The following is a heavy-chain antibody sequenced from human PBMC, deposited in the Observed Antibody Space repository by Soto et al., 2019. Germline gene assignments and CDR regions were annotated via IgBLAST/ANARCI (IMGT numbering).Heavy chain of an antibody. Sequence: QVQLVQSGAEVKKPGASVKVSCKASGYTFTSYGISWVRQAPGQGLEWMGWISAYNGNTNYAQKLQGRVTMTTDTSTSTAYSELRSLRSDDTAVYYCARPVGYDFWSGYRRWFDPWGQGTLVTVSS. CDR2: ISAYNGNT. J-gene: IGHJ5*02. V-gene: IGHV1-18*04. D-gene: IGHD3-3*01. CDR1: GYTFTSYG. CDR3: ARPVGYDFWSGYRRWFDP.